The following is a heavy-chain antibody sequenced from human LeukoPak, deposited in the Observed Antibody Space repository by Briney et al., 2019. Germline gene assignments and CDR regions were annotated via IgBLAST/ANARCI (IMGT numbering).Heavy chain of an antibody. CDR2: IGAYNGNT. Sequence: ASVKVSCKASGYTFTSYGISWVRQAPGHGLEGMGWIGAYNGNTNYAQKLQGRVTMTTDTSTSTAYMELRSLRSDDTAVYYCARGIAVAGWFDPWGQGTLVTVSS. D-gene: IGHD6-19*01. J-gene: IGHJ5*02. CDR1: GYTFTSYG. V-gene: IGHV1-18*01. CDR3: ARGIAVAGWFDP.